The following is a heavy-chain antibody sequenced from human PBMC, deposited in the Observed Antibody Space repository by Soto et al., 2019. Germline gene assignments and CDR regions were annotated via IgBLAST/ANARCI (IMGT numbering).Heavy chain of an antibody. CDR1: GYTFTSYA. V-gene: IGHV1-3*01. CDR3: ARADIVVVVAAPPDY. Sequence: GASVKVSCKASGYTFTSYAMHWVRQAPGQRLEWMGWINAGNGNTKYSQKFQGRVTITRDTSASTAYMELSSLRSEDTAVYYCARADIVVVVAAPPDYWGQGTLVTVSS. J-gene: IGHJ4*02. D-gene: IGHD2-15*01. CDR2: INAGNGNT.